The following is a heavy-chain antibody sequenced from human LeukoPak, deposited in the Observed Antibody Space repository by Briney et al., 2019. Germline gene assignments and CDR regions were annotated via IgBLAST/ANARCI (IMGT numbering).Heavy chain of an antibody. CDR2: INPSVGST. CDR1: GYAFTSYH. D-gene: IGHD3-3*01. CDR3: AREAITIFGLVRTQTTKGPHRFDP. J-gene: IGHJ5*02. V-gene: IGHV1-46*01. Sequence: ASVKVSCKASGYAFTSYHMHSVRQAPGQRLEWRGIINPSVGSTDYAQRFRGRVTMTRDMSTGTVYMELSSLTSEDTAVYYCAREAITIFGLVRTQTTKGPHRFDPWGQGTLVIVSS.